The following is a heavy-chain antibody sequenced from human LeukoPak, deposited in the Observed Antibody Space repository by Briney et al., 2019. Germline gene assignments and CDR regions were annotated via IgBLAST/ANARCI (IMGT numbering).Heavy chain of an antibody. V-gene: IGHV4-34*01. CDR1: GGSFSSYY. J-gene: IGHJ4*02. CDR3: ARVGRWLPIDY. CDR2: INHSGST. D-gene: IGHD5-24*01. Sequence: SETLSLTCAVYGGSFSSYYWSWIRQPPGKGLEWIGEINHSGSTNYNPSLKSRVTISVDTSKNQFSLKLSSVTAADTAVYYCARVGRWLPIDYWGQGTLVTVSS.